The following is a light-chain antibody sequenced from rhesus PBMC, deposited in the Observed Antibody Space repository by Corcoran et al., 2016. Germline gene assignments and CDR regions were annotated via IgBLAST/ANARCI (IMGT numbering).Light chain of an antibody. CDR3: QQGNSIPWT. CDR1: SSVSTS. CDR2: RTS. Sequence: EIVLTQSPTSMAVSQGERVTISCTASSSVSTSYLHWYQQTPGFPPRLLVYRTSSLASGVPARFSGSGSGTSYTLTISSMEAEDAANYYCQQGNSIPWTFGQGTKVEIK. J-gene: IGKJ1*01. V-gene: IGKV3-42*01.